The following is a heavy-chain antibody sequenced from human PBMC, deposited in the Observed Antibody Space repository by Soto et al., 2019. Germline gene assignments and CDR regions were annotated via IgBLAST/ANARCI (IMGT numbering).Heavy chain of an antibody. CDR1: GFTFSSYA. V-gene: IGHV3-23*01. D-gene: IGHD2-8*02. Sequence: PGGSLRLSCAASGFTFSSYAMSWVRQAPGKGLEWVSAISGSGGSTYYVDSVKGRFTISRDTSKNTVYLQMNSLTAGDTALYYCAKATATGGGAFDICGQGTMVTVSS. CDR3: AKATATGGGAFDI. J-gene: IGHJ3*02. CDR2: ISGSGGST.